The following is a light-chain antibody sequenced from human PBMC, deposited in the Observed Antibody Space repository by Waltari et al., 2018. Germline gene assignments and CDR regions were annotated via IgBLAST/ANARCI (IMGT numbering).Light chain of an antibody. CDR3: QQYDNLPTT. V-gene: IGKV1-33*01. CDR1: QEIRKY. Sequence: IQTIPSPSSLSASVGDRVTITCQASQEIRKYLNWYQQKPGPAPKLLIFDAFNLDKGVPRRFSGSGSGTHFSFTVSSLQPEDIATYYCQQYDNLPTTFGQGTRLDMK. CDR2: DAF. J-gene: IGKJ5*01.